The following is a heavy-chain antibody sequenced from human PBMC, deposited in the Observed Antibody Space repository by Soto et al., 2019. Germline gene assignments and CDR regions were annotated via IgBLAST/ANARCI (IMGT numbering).Heavy chain of an antibody. CDR3: AKARIRYCSSTSCYAPFDY. V-gene: IGHV3-23*01. J-gene: IGHJ4*02. CDR1: GFTFSSYA. CDR2: MSGSGGST. D-gene: IGHD2-2*01. Sequence: GGALRLSCAASGFTFSSYAMRWFRQAPWKALEWASAMSGSGGSTYYADSVKGRFTISRDNSKNTLYLQMNSLRAEDTAVYYCAKARIRYCSSTSCYAPFDYWGQGTLVTVSS.